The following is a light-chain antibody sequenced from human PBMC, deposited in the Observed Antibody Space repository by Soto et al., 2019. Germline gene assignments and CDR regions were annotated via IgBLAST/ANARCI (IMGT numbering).Light chain of an antibody. V-gene: IGKV1-13*02. CDR3: QQFNSYPRT. J-gene: IGKJ2*01. CDR2: DAS. CDR1: QGINSA. Sequence: AIQLAQSPSPLSASVGDRVTITCRASQGINSALAWYQQKPGKAPNLLIYDASSLESGVPSRFSGSGSGTDFTLTISSLQPEDFATHYCQQFNSYPRTFGQGTKLEIK.